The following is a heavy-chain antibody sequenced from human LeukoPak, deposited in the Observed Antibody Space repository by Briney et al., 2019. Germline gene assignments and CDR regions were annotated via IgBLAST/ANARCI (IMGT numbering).Heavy chain of an antibody. V-gene: IGHV3-21*01. CDR3: ARDSSAGSMDV. J-gene: IGHJ6*02. Sequence: PGGSLRLSCAASGFTFSSYSMNWVRQAPGKGLEWVSSIDTSTTYMTYADSVKGRFTISRDNARNSLYLQMNSLRAEDTAVYYCARDSSAGSMDVWGQGTTVTVSS. CDR1: GFTFSSYS. D-gene: IGHD2-2*01. CDR2: IDTSTTYM.